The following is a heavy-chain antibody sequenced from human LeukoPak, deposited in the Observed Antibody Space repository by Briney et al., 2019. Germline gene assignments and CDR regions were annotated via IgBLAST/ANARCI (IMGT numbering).Heavy chain of an antibody. Sequence: SETLSLTCTVSGGSISSSSYYWGWIRQPPGKGLEWIGEINHSGSTNYNPSLKSRVTISVDTSKNQFSLKLSSVTAADTAVYYCARRWGCSSTSCYTGWFDPWGQGTLVTVSS. CDR1: GGSISSSSYY. CDR2: INHSGST. CDR3: ARRWGCSSTSCYTGWFDP. V-gene: IGHV4-39*07. D-gene: IGHD2-2*02. J-gene: IGHJ5*02.